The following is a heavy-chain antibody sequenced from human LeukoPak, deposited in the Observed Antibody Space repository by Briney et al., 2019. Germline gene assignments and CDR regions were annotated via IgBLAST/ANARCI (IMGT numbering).Heavy chain of an antibody. J-gene: IGHJ6*02. Sequence: SETLSLTCTVSGGSISSGGYYWSWIRRHPGKGLEWIGYIYYSGSTYYNPSLKSRVTISVDTSKNQFSLKLSSVTAADTAVYYCARDRITMVRARSFYGMDVWGQGTTVTVSS. CDR2: IYYSGST. V-gene: IGHV4-31*03. CDR1: GGSISSGGYY. CDR3: ARDRITMVRARSFYGMDV. D-gene: IGHD3-10*01.